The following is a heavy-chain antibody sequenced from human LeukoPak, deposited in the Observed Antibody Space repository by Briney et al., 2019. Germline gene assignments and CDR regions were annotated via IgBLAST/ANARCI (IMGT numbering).Heavy chain of an antibody. Sequence: GGSPRLSCAASGFTFDDYGMSWVRQAPGKGLEWVSGINWNGGSTGYADSVKGRFTISRDNAKNSLYLRMNSLRAEDTALYYCARGVTMIEMTPNDYWGQGTLVTVSS. D-gene: IGHD3-22*01. CDR3: ARGVTMIEMTPNDY. V-gene: IGHV3-20*04. J-gene: IGHJ4*02. CDR1: GFTFDDYG. CDR2: INWNGGST.